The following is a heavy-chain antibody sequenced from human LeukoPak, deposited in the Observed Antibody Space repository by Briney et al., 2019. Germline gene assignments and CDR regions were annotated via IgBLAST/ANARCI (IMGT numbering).Heavy chain of an antibody. V-gene: IGHV3-23*01. CDR1: GFTFSSYA. CDR3: ARSRSWPYYFDY. J-gene: IGHJ4*02. CDR2: FTVSTGTT. D-gene: IGHD6-13*01. Sequence: PGGSLRLSCAASGFTFSSYAMSWVRQAPGKGLEWVSSFTVSTGTTFCADSVKGRFTISRDNSKNTLYLQLHSLRAEDTAVYYCARSRSWPYYFDYWGQGTLVTVSS.